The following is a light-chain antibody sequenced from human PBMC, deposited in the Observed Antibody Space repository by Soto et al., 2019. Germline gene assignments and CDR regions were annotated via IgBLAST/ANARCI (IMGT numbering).Light chain of an antibody. Sequence: IQLTQSPSSLSASVGDRVTITCRASQGISSYLAWYQQKPGKAPKLLIYAASTLQSGVPSRFSGSGSGTEFTLTISSLQPEDFATYACQQTYRTPLTFGGGTKVDIK. CDR3: QQTYRTPLT. V-gene: IGKV1-9*01. CDR1: QGISSY. J-gene: IGKJ4*01. CDR2: AAS.